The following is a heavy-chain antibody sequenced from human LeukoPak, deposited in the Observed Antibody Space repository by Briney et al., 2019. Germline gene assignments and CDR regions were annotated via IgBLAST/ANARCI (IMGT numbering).Heavy chain of an antibody. J-gene: IGHJ4*02. CDR1: GLTFATSW. Sequence: GESLKISCEVSGLTFATSWMDWVRQAPGKGLEWVANINQDGGETNYVDSVKGRFTISRDNTKNSLYLQMNSLRAEDTAVYYCSESLNYWGQGTLVTVSS. V-gene: IGHV3-7*01. CDR3: SESLNY. CDR2: INQDGGET.